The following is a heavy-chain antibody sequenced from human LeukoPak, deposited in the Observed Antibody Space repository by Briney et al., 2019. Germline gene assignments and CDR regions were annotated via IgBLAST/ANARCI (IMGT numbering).Heavy chain of an antibody. Sequence: GGSLGLSCAASGFTFSGYWMSWVRQAPGKGLEWVANINQDGSEKYYVDSVKGRFTISRDNAKNSLFLQMGSLRVEDTAVYYCARESTAGYNSSWYGFRNWGQGTLVSVSS. D-gene: IGHD6-13*01. CDR1: GFTFSGYW. CDR2: INQDGSEK. V-gene: IGHV3-7*01. J-gene: IGHJ1*01. CDR3: ARESTAGYNSSWYGFRN.